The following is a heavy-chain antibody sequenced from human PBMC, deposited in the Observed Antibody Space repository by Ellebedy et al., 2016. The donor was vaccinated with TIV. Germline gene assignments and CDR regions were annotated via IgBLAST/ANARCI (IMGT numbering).Heavy chain of an antibody. V-gene: IGHV3-53*01. J-gene: IGHJ4*02. CDR1: GFTVSSNY. CDR2: IYSGGST. D-gene: IGHD3-22*01. CDR3: AKGRGGGSDSSAPRYYFDY. Sequence: PGGSLRLSCAASGFTVSSNYMSWVRQAPGKGLEWVSVIYSGGSTYYADSVKGRFTISRDNSQNTLFLQMNSLRAEDTAIYYCAKGRGGGSDSSAPRYYFDYWGLGTLVTVSS.